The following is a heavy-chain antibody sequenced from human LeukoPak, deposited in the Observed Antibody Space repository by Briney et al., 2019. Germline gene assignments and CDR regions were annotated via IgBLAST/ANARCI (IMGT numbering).Heavy chain of an antibody. Sequence: GGSLRLSCAASGFTFSSYDMHWVRQAPGKGLEWVAVISYDGSNKYYADSVKGRFTISRDNSKNMLYLQMNSLRAEDTAVYYCARGYSNPYYCMDVWGQGTTVTVSS. CDR1: GFTFSSYD. V-gene: IGHV3-30*03. CDR3: ARGYSNPYYCMDV. J-gene: IGHJ6*02. CDR2: ISYDGSNK. D-gene: IGHD4-11*01.